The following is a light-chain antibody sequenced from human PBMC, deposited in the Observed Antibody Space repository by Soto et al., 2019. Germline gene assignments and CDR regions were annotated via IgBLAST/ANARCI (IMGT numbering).Light chain of an antibody. CDR1: QSLNRN. Sequence: EILMTQSPATLSVSPGERATLSCRASQSLNRNLAWYQQKPGQAPRLIIYGASTRASGIPARLSGSGSQTECTPPSSRLQSEDFDLQCCQHYNDWPRAFTFGPGTKVDL. CDR2: GAS. V-gene: IGKV3D-15*01. J-gene: IGKJ3*01. CDR3: QHYNDWPRAFT.